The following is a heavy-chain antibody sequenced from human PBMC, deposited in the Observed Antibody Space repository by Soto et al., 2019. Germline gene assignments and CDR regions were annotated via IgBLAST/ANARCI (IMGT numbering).Heavy chain of an antibody. V-gene: IGHV3-21*01. J-gene: IGHJ6*03. CDR1: GFTFSSYS. Sequence: GGSLRLSCAASGFTFSSYSMNWVRQAPGKGLEWVSSISSSSSYIYYADSVKGRFTISRDKAKNSLYLQMNSLRAEDTAVYYCARILDCSSTSCYVTTSYYYYYYMDVWGKGTTVTVSS. D-gene: IGHD2-2*01. CDR2: ISSSSSYI. CDR3: ARILDCSSTSCYVTTSYYYYYYMDV.